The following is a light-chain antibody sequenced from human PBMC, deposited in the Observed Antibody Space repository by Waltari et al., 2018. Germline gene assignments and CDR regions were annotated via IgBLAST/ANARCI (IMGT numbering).Light chain of an antibody. CDR2: VAS. CDR1: QDISNS. J-gene: IGKJ5*01. CDR3: QQYNNWLIT. V-gene: IGKV1-27*01. Sequence: DIQMTQSPASLSASVGDRVTITCRASQDISNSLAWYQQKPGKVPKLLIYVASTLQSGVPSRFSGSGSGTDFTLTISSLQPEDVATYYCQQYNNWLITFGQGTRLEIK.